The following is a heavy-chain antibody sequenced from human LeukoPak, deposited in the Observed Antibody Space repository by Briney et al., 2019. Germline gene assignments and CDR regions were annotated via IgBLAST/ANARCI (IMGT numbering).Heavy chain of an antibody. J-gene: IGHJ3*02. Sequence: ASVKVSCKASGYTFTGYYMHWVRQAPGQGLEWMGWINGNSGDTNYAQRFQGRVTMTRDKSISKAYLELSGLKSDDTAVYYCARGAGAIARAFDIWGQGTMVTVSS. D-gene: IGHD1-26*01. CDR3: ARGAGAIARAFDI. CDR1: GYTFTGYY. V-gene: IGHV1-2*02. CDR2: INGNSGDT.